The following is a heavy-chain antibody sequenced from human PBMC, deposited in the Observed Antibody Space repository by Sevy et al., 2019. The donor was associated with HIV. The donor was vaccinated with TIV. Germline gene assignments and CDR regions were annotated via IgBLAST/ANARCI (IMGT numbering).Heavy chain of an antibody. CDR1: GFTFSSYA. D-gene: IGHD5-18*01. Sequence: GGSLRLSCAASGFTFSSYAMSWVRQAPGKGLEWVSALSGSGGSTYYADSVKGRFTISRDNSKNTLYLQMNSLRAEDTAVYYCAKEGAIQLWLIDTFDIWGQRTMVTVSS. CDR3: AKEGAIQLWLIDTFDI. V-gene: IGHV3-23*01. CDR2: LSGSGGST. J-gene: IGHJ3*02.